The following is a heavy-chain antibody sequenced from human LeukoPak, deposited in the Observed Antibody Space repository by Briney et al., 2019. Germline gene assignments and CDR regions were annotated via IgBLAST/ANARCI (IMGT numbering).Heavy chain of an antibody. CDR3: VRDRSDYGDYFDY. CDR2: ISSSSRTI. CDR1: GFTFSSNS. Sequence: GGSLRLSCVASGFTFSSNSMDWVRQAPGKGLEWVSYISSSSRTIYYADSVKGRFTISRDNANNSLYLQMNSLRDEDTAVYYCVRDRSDYGDYFDYWGQGTLVTVSS. J-gene: IGHJ4*02. V-gene: IGHV3-48*02. D-gene: IGHD4-17*01.